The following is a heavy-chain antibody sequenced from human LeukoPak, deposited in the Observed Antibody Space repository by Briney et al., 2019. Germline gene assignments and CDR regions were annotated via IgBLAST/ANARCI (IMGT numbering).Heavy chain of an antibody. V-gene: IGHV4-34*01. Sequence: SETLSLTCAVYGGSFSGYYWSWIRQPPGKGLEWIGEINHSGSTNYNPSLKSRVTISVDKSKNQFSLKLSSVTAADTAVYYCASGVLQNWFDPWGQGTLVTVSS. D-gene: IGHD2-15*01. CDR2: INHSGST. CDR1: GGSFSGYY. CDR3: ASGVLQNWFDP. J-gene: IGHJ5*02.